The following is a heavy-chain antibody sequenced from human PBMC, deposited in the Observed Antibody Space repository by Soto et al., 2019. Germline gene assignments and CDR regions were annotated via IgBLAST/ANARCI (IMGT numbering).Heavy chain of an antibody. Sequence: GESLQISCEASGYMFPIYHISWVRQMPGKGLEWVGKIDPTDSRTMYRPSSRARITISVDKSINTAYPEWGRLKASDTAMYYCARHDSTGDFDFCGQGSQVPVS. V-gene: IGHV5-10-1*01. CDR1: GYMFPIYH. CDR3: ARHDSTGDFDF. CDR2: IDPTDSRT. D-gene: IGHD2-8*02. J-gene: IGHJ4*02.